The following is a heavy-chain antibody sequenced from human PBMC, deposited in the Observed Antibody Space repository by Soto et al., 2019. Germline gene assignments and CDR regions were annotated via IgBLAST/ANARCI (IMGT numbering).Heavy chain of an antibody. D-gene: IGHD4-17*01. CDR2: IYWDDDK. CDR3: AHRTTTVTWCFDP. J-gene: IGHJ5*02. V-gene: IGHV2-5*02. Sequence: QITLKVSGPTLVKPTQTVTLIWTFSGFPLTTRAAGVGWIRQPPGKALEWLALIYWDDDKRYTPYQKSRFTTTKDTPKYHVVLTMASMDSADTATYFCAHRTTTVTWCFDPWRQGTLVTVSS. CDR1: GFPLTTRAAG.